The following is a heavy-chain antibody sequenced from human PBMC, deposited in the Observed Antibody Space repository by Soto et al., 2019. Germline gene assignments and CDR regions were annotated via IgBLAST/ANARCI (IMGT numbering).Heavy chain of an antibody. CDR2: IDNDGSAT. Sequence: EVQLVESGGGLVQPGGSLRLSCVASGFTFNIYWMHWVRQAPGKGLEWVSRIDNDGSATTYADSVKGRFTISRDNAKNTLFLQMNTLRVDETAVYYCARDNWNSYWGQGTLVTVSS. J-gene: IGHJ4*02. CDR3: ARDNWNSY. D-gene: IGHD1-1*01. CDR1: GFTFNIYW. V-gene: IGHV3-74*01.